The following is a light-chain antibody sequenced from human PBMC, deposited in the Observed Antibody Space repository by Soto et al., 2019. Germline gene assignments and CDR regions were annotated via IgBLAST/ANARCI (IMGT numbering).Light chain of an antibody. CDR1: SGSVSTSYY. J-gene: IGLJ2*01. V-gene: IGLV8-61*01. Sequence: QTVVTQEPSFSVSPGGTVTLTCGLSSGSVSTSYYPSWYQQTPGQAPRTLIYSTNTRSSGVPDRFSGSILGNKAALTITGAKADDESEYYCVLYMGSGTVVFGGGTKLTVL. CDR3: VLYMGSGTVV. CDR2: STN.